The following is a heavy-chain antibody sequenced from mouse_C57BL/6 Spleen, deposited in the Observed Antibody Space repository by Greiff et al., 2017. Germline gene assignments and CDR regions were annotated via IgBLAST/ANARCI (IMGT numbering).Heavy chain of an antibody. CDR3: AREEETAQFAY. CDR2: IYPGSGNT. D-gene: IGHD3-2*02. Sequence: QVHVKQSGPELVKPGASVKISCKASGYSFTSYYIHWVKQRPGQGLEWIGWIYPGSGNTKYNEKFKGKAPLTADTSSSTAYMQLSSLTSEDSAVYYCAREEETAQFAYWGQGTLVTVSA. CDR1: GYSFTSYY. J-gene: IGHJ3*01. V-gene: IGHV1-66*01.